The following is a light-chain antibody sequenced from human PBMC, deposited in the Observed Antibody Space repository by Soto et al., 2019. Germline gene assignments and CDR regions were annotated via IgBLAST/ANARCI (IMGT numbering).Light chain of an antibody. J-gene: IGKJ2*01. V-gene: IGKV3-20*01. CDR3: QQFGGSPPYT. CDR1: QTLSSNH. Sequence: EIVLTQSPGTLSLSPGERATLSCRASQTLSSNHIAWYQHKPGQAPRLLMFSASARATGVPDRFSGSGSGTDFTLTIKRLEPEDFGVYYRQQFGGSPPYTFGQGTKLEI. CDR2: SAS.